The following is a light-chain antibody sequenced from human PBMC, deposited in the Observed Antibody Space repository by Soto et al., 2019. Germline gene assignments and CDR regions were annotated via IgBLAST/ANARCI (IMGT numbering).Light chain of an antibody. Sequence: QSVLTQPPSVSGAPGQRVTIFCTGSNSNIGAGYDVHWYQQLPGTAPKLPIYGNSNRPSGVPYRFSGSKSGTSASLAITGLQAEDEADYYCQSYDSSLSVVFGGGTKLTVL. CDR3: QSYDSSLSVV. V-gene: IGLV1-40*01. J-gene: IGLJ2*01. CDR1: NSNIGAGYD. CDR2: GNS.